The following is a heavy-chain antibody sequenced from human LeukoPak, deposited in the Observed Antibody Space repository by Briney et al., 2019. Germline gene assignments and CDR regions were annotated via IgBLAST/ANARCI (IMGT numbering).Heavy chain of an antibody. Sequence: GESLKISCKGSGYNFASYWISWVRQMPGKGLEWMGRIDPSDSYTNYSPSFQGHVTISADKSISTAYLQWSSLKASDTAIYYCARQGGSPKFDYWGQGTLVTVSS. CDR2: IDPSDSYT. CDR1: GYNFASYW. J-gene: IGHJ4*02. V-gene: IGHV5-10-1*01. D-gene: IGHD3-16*01. CDR3: ARQGGSPKFDY.